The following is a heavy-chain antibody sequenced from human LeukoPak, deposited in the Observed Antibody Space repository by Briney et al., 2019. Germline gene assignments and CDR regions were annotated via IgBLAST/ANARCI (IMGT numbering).Heavy chain of an antibody. CDR2: INPSGGST. D-gene: IGHD3-9*01. V-gene: IGHV1-46*01. CDR3: ARDGATNYDILTGYYSIPSPFDY. Sequence: GASVKVSCKASGYTFTSYYMHWVRQAPGQGLEWMGIINPSGGSTSYAQKFQGKVTMTRDTSTSTVYMELSSLRSEDTAVYYCARDGATNYDILTGYYSIPSPFDYWGQGTLVTVSS. CDR1: GYTFTSYY. J-gene: IGHJ4*02.